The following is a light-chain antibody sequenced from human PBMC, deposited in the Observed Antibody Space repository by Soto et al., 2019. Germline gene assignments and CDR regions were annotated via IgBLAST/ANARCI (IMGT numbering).Light chain of an antibody. J-gene: IGKJ1*01. CDR3: QQYLITPWT. CDR1: QSVSSD. V-gene: IGKV3D-15*02. Sequence: EIVMMQSPATLSVSPGERATLSCRASQSVSSDLAWYHQKPGQAPRLLIYGASTRATGIPDRFSGSGSGTDFTLTIGRLEPEDFAVYYCQQYLITPWTFGQGTKVDIK. CDR2: GAS.